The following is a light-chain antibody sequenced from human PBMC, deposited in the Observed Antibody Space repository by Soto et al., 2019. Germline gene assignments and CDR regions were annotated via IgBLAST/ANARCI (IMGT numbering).Light chain of an antibody. V-gene: IGKV4-1*01. CDR3: QQYYSTPWT. J-gene: IGKJ1*01. CDR2: WES. CDR1: QSVLYSSNNKNY. Sequence: DIVMTQSPDSLAVSLGERAPINCKSSQSVLYSSNNKNYLAWYQQKPGQHTQLLIYWESTRESGVPDRLSRSASGTDVTLNISRLQAEEVAIYDCQQYYSTPWTVGQVTKVELK.